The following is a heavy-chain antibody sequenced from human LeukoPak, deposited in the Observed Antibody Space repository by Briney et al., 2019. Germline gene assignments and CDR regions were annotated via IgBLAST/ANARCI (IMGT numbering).Heavy chain of an antibody. D-gene: IGHD1-26*01. CDR2: IKHDGSVR. Sequence: GWSQRLSCAASGFTFSSYWMFWVRQAPGKGLEWVACIKHDGSVRYYVDSVKGRFTISRDNAENSLYLQMNSLRVEDTAAYFCASGRGWYVDYWGQGTLVTVSS. CDR3: ASGRGWYVDY. CDR1: GFTFSSYW. J-gene: IGHJ4*02. V-gene: IGHV3-7*01.